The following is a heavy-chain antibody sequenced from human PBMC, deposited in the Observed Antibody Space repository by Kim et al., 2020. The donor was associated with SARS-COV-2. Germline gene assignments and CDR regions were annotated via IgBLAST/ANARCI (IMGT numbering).Heavy chain of an antibody. CDR3: ARDGHYDFWSGYPYHDAFDI. D-gene: IGHD3-3*01. V-gene: IGHV3-48*02. J-gene: IGHJ3*02. CDR1: GFTFSSYS. Sequence: GGSLRLSCAASGFTFSSYSMNWVRQAPGKGLEWVSYISSSSSTIYYADSVKGRFTISRDNAKNSLYLQMNSLRDEDTAVYYCARDGHYDFWSGYPYHDAFDIWGQGTMVTVSS. CDR2: ISSSSSTI.